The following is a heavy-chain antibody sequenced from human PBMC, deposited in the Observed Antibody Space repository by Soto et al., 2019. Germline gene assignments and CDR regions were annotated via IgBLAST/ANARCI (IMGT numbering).Heavy chain of an antibody. CDR3: ARVERGTATTVVDAFDI. D-gene: IGHD1-1*01. CDR2: RSHSGGT. J-gene: IGHJ3*02. CDR1: GGFVSSGSYY. V-gene: IGHV4-34*01. Sequence: QVQLQQWGAGLLKPSETLSLTCGVYGGFVSSGSYYWSWIRQPPGKGLEWIGERSHSGGTHFNPSLKSRVTISVDTSKNQFSLKMSSVTAADTALYYCARVERGTATTVVDAFDIWGPGTMVTVSS.